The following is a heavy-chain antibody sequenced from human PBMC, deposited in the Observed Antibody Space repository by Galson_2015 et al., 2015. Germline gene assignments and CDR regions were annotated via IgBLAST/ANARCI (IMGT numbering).Heavy chain of an antibody. D-gene: IGHD3-10*01. CDR2: TSGSGGNT. V-gene: IGHV3-23*01. CDR3: AKDAASAYYYGSGYMDV. Sequence: SLRLSCAASGFTFSSYAMSWVRQGTGKGLEWVSSTSGSGGNTYYADSVKGRFTISRDNSKNTLYLQMNSLRADDAAVYYCAKDAASAYYYGSGYMDVWGKGTTVTVSS. J-gene: IGHJ6*03. CDR1: GFTFSSYA.